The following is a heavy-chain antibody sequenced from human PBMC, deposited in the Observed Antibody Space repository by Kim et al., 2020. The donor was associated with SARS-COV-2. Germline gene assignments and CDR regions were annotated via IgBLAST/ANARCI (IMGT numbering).Heavy chain of an antibody. CDR3: ARDYRDIVVVPAAMTAVAGSGGFDY. J-gene: IGHJ4*02. CDR1: GYTFTSYG. D-gene: IGHD2-2*01. Sequence: ASVKVSCKASGYTFTSYGISWVRQAPGQGLEWMGWISAYNGNTNYAQKLQGRVTMTTDTSTSTAYMELRSLRSDDTAVYYCARDYRDIVVVPAAMTAVAGSGGFDYWGQGTLVTVSS. V-gene: IGHV1-18*01. CDR2: ISAYNGNT.